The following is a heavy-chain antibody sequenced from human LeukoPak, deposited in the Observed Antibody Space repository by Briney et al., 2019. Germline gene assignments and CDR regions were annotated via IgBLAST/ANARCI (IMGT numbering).Heavy chain of an antibody. Sequence: GGSLRLSCAASGFTFSSYAMSWVRQAPGKGLEWVSAISGSGGSTYYADSVKGRFTISRDNSKNTLYPQMNSLRAEDTAVYYCARGRGYYYDSSGYGTFIDYWGQGTLVTVSS. V-gene: IGHV3-23*01. CDR1: GFTFSSYA. J-gene: IGHJ4*02. CDR2: ISGSGGST. D-gene: IGHD3-22*01. CDR3: ARGRGYYYDSSGYGTFIDY.